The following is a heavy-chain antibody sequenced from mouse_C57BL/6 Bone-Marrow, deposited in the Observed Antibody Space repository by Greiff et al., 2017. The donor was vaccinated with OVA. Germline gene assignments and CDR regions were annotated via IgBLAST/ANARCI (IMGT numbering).Heavy chain of an antibody. CDR2: IDPETGGT. V-gene: IGHV1-15*01. J-gene: IGHJ3*01. CDR3: KRLRRAWFAY. D-gene: IGHD2-12*01. Sequence: QVQLQQSGAELVRPGASVTLSCKASGYTFTDYEMHWVKQTPVHGLEWIGAIDPETGGTAYTQKFKGKAILDADKSSSTAYMKLRSLTSEDSAVYYCKRLRRAWFAYWGQGTLVTVSA. CDR1: GYTFTDYE.